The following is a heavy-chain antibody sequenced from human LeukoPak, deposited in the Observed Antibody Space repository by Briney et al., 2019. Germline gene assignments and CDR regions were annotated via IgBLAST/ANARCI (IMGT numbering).Heavy chain of an antibody. Sequence: GGSLRLSCAASGFTVSSNYMSWVRQAPGKGLEWVSVIYSGGSTYYADSVKGRFTISRDNSKNTLYLQMNSLRAEDTAVYYCATRRGMVTLPGTWGQGTLVTVSS. J-gene: IGHJ5*02. CDR3: ATRRGMVTLPGT. CDR1: GFTVSSNY. CDR2: IYSGGST. V-gene: IGHV3-66*01. D-gene: IGHD2-8*01.